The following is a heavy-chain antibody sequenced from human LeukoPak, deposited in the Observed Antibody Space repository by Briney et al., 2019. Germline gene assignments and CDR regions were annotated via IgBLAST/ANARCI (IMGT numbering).Heavy chain of an antibody. D-gene: IGHD1-14*01. Sequence: GGSLRLSCAASGFTFSSCGMHWVRQAPGKGLEWVAVISYDGSNKYYADSVKGRFTISRDNSKNTLYLQMNSLRAEDTAVYYCANNNRYLTSPPGGYWGQGTLVTVSS. CDR3: ANNNRYLTSPPGGY. CDR1: GFTFSSCG. J-gene: IGHJ4*02. V-gene: IGHV3-30*18. CDR2: ISYDGSNK.